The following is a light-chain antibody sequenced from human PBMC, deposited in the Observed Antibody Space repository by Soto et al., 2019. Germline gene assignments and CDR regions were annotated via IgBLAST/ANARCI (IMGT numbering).Light chain of an antibody. J-gene: IGKJ2*01. CDR1: QRFNDW. CDR3: QQYNILPYT. CDR2: KAS. Sequence: DIQLTQSPSTASASIGGRVTINCRASQRFNDWLAWYQQTPGRAPKRLFYKASYLRYRAPSRFSGSGSWTEFTLTIDNLQPDDFATYYSQQYNILPYTFGQGTQVDI. V-gene: IGKV1-5*03.